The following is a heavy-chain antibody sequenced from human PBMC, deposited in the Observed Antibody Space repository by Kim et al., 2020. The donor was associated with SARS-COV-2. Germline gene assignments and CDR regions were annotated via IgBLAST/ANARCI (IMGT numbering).Heavy chain of an antibody. Sequence: GWSLRLSCAASGFTFGNYWMSWVRQAPGKGLEWVANIKQDGSEGHYVDSVKGRFTISRDNAKNSLYLQMKSLRAEDTAVYYCASTQTFDYWGQGTLVTVS. CDR2: IKQDGSEG. CDR3: ASTQTFDY. J-gene: IGHJ4*02. V-gene: IGHV3-7*05. CDR1: GFTFGNYW.